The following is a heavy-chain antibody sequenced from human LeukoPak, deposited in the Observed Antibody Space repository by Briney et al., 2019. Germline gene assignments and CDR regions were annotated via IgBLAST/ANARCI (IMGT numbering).Heavy chain of an antibody. D-gene: IGHD3-10*01. V-gene: IGHV4-39*07. J-gene: IGHJ6*03. CDR3: ARGTMVRGDGGYYYYYMDV. Sequence: SETLSLTCTVSGGSISSSSYYWGWIRQPPGKGLEWIGSIYYSGSTYYNPSLKSRVTISVDTSKNQFSLKLSSVTAADTAVYYCARGTMVRGDGGYYYYYMDVWGKGTTVTISS. CDR1: GGSISSSSYY. CDR2: IYYSGST.